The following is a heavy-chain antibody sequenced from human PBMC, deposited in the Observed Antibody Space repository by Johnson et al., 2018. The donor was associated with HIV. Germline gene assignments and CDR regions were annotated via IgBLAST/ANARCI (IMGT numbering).Heavy chain of an antibody. V-gene: IGHV3-33*08. CDR2: TWYDGSNK. CDR1: GFTFSRYG. J-gene: IGHJ3*02. Sequence: QVQRVESGGGVVQPGRSLRLSRAASGFTFSRYGMHWVRQAPGKGLEWVATTWYDGSNKYYADSVKGRFTISRDNSKNTLYLQMNSLRAEHTAVYYCARDHAFDIWGQGTMVTVSS. CDR3: ARDHAFDI.